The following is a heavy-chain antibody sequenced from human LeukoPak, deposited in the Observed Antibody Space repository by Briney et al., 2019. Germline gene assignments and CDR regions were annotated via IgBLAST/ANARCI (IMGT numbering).Heavy chain of an antibody. CDR1: GGSISSYY. D-gene: IGHD3-22*01. Sequence: PSETLPLTCTVSGGSISSYYWSWIRQPPGKGLEWIGYIYYSGSTNYNPSLKSRVTISVDTSKNQFSLKLSSVTAADTAVYYCVKGSGYPTYYLDYGGQGTLVTVSS. CDR3: VKGSGYPTYYLDY. CDR2: IYYSGST. V-gene: IGHV4-59*01. J-gene: IGHJ4*02.